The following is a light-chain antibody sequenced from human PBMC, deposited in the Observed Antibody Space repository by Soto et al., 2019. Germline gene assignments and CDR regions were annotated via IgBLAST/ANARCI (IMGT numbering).Light chain of an antibody. CDR3: GTWDSSLSAYV. J-gene: IGLJ1*01. V-gene: IGLV1-51*01. Sequence: QAVLTQPPSVSGAPGQKVTISCSGSSSNIGNNYVSWYQQLPGTAPKLLIYDNNKRPSGIPDRFSGSKSGTSATLGITGLQTGDEADYYCGTWDSSLSAYVFGTGTQLTVL. CDR1: SSNIGNNY. CDR2: DNN.